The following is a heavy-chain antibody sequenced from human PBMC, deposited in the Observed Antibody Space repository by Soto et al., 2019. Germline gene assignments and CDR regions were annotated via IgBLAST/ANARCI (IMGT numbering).Heavy chain of an antibody. CDR3: ATGLTLPVRPSFDT. V-gene: IGHV3-53*01. D-gene: IGHD2-21*02. Sequence: EVQLVESGGGLIQPGGSLRLSCAASGFTVSGNYITWVRQAPGKGLEWVSVIFSGDNTYYSDSGKGRFTISRDNSKNTVYLQMNRLRGDDTAVYFCATGLTLPVRPSFDTWGQGTLLTVSS. CDR1: GFTVSGNY. CDR2: IFSGDNT. J-gene: IGHJ5*02.